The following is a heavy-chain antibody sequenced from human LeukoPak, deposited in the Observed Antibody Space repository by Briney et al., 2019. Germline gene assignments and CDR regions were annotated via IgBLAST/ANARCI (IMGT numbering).Heavy chain of an antibody. V-gene: IGHV3-23*01. CDR1: GFTFSSYA. CDR2: ISGSGDNT. J-gene: IGHJ4*02. Sequence: GGSLRLSCAASGFTFSSYAMNWVRRAPGKGLEWISSISGSGDNTYYADSVKGRFTISRDNSKNTLYLQMNSLRAEDTAVYYCARDDYWGQGTLVTVSS. CDR3: ARDDY.